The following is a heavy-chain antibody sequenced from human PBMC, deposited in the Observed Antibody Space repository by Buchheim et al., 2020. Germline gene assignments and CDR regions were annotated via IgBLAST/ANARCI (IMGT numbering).Heavy chain of an antibody. D-gene: IGHD3-10*01. Sequence: EVQLVQSGAEVKKPGESLRISCKGSGYSFTSYWISWVRQMPGKGLEWMGRIDPSDSYTNYSPSFQGHVTISADKSISTAYLQWSSLKASDTAMYYCARQRIITSLQGFWYYYGMDVWGQGTT. J-gene: IGHJ6*02. V-gene: IGHV5-10-1*03. CDR2: IDPSDSYT. CDR1: GYSFTSYW. CDR3: ARQRIITSLQGFWYYYGMDV.